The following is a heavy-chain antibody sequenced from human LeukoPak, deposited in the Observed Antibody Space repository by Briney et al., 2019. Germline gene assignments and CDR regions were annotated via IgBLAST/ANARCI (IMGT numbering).Heavy chain of an antibody. V-gene: IGHV2-5*02. J-gene: IGHJ4*02. CDR1: GFSLSTCGVG. CDR2: IYWDDEK. Sequence: SGPTLVNPTQTLTLTCTFSGFSLSTCGVGVGWIRQPPGKALEWLALIYWDDEKRHSPSLKSRLTITKDTSKNQVVLTMTNMDPVDTATYYCAHSHGYGSSWSGFDSWGQGTLVTVSS. CDR3: AHSHGYGSSWSGFDS. D-gene: IGHD6-13*01.